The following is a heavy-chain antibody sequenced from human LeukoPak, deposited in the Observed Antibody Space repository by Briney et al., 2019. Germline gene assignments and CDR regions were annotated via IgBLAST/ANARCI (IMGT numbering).Heavy chain of an antibody. Sequence: SETLSLTCTVSGGSISNYYWGWIRQPPGKGLEWIGSIYYSGTTYYKPSLKSRLTISVDTSKNQFSLKLSSVTAADTAVYYCASGVVVVTAIPVTWFDPWGRGTLVTVSS. D-gene: IGHD2-21*02. CDR2: IYYSGTT. CDR3: ASGVVVVTAIPVTWFDP. J-gene: IGHJ5*02. V-gene: IGHV4-39*01. CDR1: GGSISNYY.